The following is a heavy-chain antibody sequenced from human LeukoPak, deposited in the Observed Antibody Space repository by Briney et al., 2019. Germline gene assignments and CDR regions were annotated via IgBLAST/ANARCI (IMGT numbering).Heavy chain of an antibody. CDR3: ARDLFYDY. D-gene: IGHD2-21*01. J-gene: IGHJ4*02. CDR2: ISSSSGYT. CDR1: GFTFSSYS. V-gene: IGHV3-21*01. Sequence: GGSLRLSCAASGFTFSSYSMCWVRQAPGKGLEWVSSISSSSGYTYYADSVKGRFIISRDNAKNSLYLQMNSLRDEDTAVYYCARDLFYDYWGQGTLVTVSS.